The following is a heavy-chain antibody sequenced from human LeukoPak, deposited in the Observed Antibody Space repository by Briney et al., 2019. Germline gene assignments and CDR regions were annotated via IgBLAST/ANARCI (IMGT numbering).Heavy chain of an antibody. CDR3: ARPYSSSGRGWFDP. CDR2: ISAYNGNT. CDR1: GYTFTSYG. D-gene: IGHD6-6*01. V-gene: IGHV1-18*01. Sequence: SVKVSCKASGYTFTSYGISWVRQAPGQGLEWMGWISAYNGNTNYAQKLQGRVTMTTDTSTSTAYMELRSLRSDDTAVYYCARPYSSSGRGWFDPWGQGTLVTVSS. J-gene: IGHJ5*02.